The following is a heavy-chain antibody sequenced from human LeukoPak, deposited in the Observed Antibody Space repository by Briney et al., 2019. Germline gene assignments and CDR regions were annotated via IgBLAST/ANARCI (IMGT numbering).Heavy chain of an antibody. J-gene: IGHJ4*02. Sequence: SETLSLTCAVYGGSFSGYYLSWIRQPPGKGLEWIGEINHGGSTNYNPSLKSRVTISVDTSKNQFSLKLSSVTAADTAVYYCARLREMATTIDYWGQGTLVTVSS. D-gene: IGHD5-24*01. CDR3: ARLREMATTIDY. CDR1: GGSFSGYY. V-gene: IGHV4-34*01. CDR2: INHGGST.